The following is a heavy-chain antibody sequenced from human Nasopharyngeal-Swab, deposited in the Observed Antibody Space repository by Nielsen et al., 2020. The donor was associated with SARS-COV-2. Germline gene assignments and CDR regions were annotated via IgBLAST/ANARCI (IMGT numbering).Heavy chain of an antibody. V-gene: IGHV2-5*05. CDR3: AHRRGRYCSGGSCYYFDY. CDR2: IYWDDDK. CDR1: GFSLSTSGVG. J-gene: IGHJ4*02. Sequence: SGPTLVKPTQTLTLTCTFSGFSLSTSGVGVGWIRQPPGKALEWLALIYWDDDKRYGPSLKSRLTITKDTSKNQVVLTMTNMDPVDTATYYCAHRRGRYCSGGSCYYFDYWGQGTLVTVSS. D-gene: IGHD2-15*01.